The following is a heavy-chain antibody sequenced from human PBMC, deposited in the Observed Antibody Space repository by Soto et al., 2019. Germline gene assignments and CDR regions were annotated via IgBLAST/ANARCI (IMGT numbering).Heavy chain of an antibody. CDR3: ARGRRSSSWGDWFDP. V-gene: IGHV4-34*01. CDR1: GWSGSVYY. J-gene: IGHJ5*02. D-gene: IGHD3-16*01. CDR2: INHSGST. Sequence: SATLSLTGTAYGWSGSVYYLSWLRQHPGKGLEWIGEINHSGSTNYKPSLKSRVTISVDTSKNQFSLKLSSVTAADTAVYYCARGRRSSSWGDWFDPWGQGTLVTVSS.